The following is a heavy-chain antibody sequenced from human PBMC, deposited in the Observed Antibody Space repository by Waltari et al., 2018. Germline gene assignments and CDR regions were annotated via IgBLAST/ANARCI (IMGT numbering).Heavy chain of an antibody. Sequence: QVQLQQWGAGLLKPSETLSLTCAVYGGSFSGYYWSVIRQPPGTGLEWIGEINHSGSTNYNPSLKSRVTISVDTSKNQFSLKLSSVTAADTAVYYCARELYYYDSSGYYYVPIDAFDIWGQGTMVTVSS. J-gene: IGHJ3*02. CDR1: GGSFSGYY. D-gene: IGHD3-22*01. CDR3: ARELYYYDSSGYYYVPIDAFDI. CDR2: INHSGST. V-gene: IGHV4-34*01.